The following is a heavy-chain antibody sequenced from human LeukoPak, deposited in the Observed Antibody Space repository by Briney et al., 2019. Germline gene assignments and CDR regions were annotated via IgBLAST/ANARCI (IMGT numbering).Heavy chain of an antibody. CDR2: INPDGSDT. CDR3: AREYCWSYDY. CDR1: GFTFSPYC. D-gene: IGHD3-10*01. Sequence: GGSLRLSCAASGFTFSPYCIHWVRPAPGKGLAWVSSINPDGSDTFYADTVKGRFTISRDNAKNTLYLQMNSLRVEDTAVYYCAREYCWSYDYWGQGTLVTVSS. V-gene: IGHV3-74*01. J-gene: IGHJ4*02.